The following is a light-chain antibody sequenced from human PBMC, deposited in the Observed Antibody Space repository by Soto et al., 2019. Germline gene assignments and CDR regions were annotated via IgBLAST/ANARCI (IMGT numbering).Light chain of an antibody. J-gene: IGKJ1*01. V-gene: IGKV3-15*01. CDR3: QQYNNWPGT. CDR2: GAS. CDR1: QSVSTN. Sequence: EKVMTQSPATLSVSPGERATLSCRASQSVSTNLAWYQHKPGQAPRLLISGASTRATGLPARFSGSGSGTEFTLTISSLQSEDFAVYYCQQYNNWPGTFGQGTKVDIK.